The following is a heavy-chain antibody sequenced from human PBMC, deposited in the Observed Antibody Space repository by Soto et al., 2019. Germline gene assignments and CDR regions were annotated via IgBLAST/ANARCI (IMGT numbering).Heavy chain of an antibody. CDR3: ARGGPLIEIVVVPAALDF. V-gene: IGHV3-7*01. CDR2: IKQDGSEK. D-gene: IGHD2-2*01. CDR1: GFTFSSYW. J-gene: IGHJ4*02. Sequence: TGGSLRLSCAASGFTFSSYWMNWVRQAPGKGLEWVANIKQDGSEKYYVDSVKGRFTISRDNAENSLYLQMNSLRTEDTAVYYCARGGPLIEIVVVPAALDFWGQGTLVTVSS.